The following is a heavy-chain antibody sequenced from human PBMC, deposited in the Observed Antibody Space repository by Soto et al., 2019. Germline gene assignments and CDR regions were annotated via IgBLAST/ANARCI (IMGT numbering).Heavy chain of an antibody. V-gene: IGHV5-10-1*01. D-gene: IGHD3-3*01. CDR1: GYSFTSYW. Sequence: GVSLKISCKGSGYSFTSYWISWVRQMPGKGLEWMGRIDPSDSYTNYSPSFQGHVTIPADKSISTAYLQWSSLKASDTAMYYCATTRPSVLRFLEWLPNYYYYGTDVWGQGTTVTVSS. J-gene: IGHJ6*02. CDR2: IDPSDSYT. CDR3: ATTRPSVLRFLEWLPNYYYYGTDV.